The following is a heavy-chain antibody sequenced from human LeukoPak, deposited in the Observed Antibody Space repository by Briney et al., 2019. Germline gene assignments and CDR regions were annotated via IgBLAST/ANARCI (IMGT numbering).Heavy chain of an antibody. CDR3: AKNFYGDYNVFFDY. Sequence: GGSLRLSCAASGFTFSSYVMSWVRQAPGKGLEWVSAISSSGGTTYYADSVKGRFTISRDNSKNTLHLQMNSLRAEDTAVYYCAKNFYGDYNVFFDYWGQGTLVSVSS. J-gene: IGHJ4*02. CDR2: ISSSGGTT. D-gene: IGHD4-17*01. V-gene: IGHV3-23*01. CDR1: GFTFSSYV.